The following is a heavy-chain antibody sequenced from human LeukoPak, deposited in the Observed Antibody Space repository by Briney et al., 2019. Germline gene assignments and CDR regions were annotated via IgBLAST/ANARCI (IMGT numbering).Heavy chain of an antibody. Sequence: PGGSLRLSCAASGFTFTNYAMTWVRQAPGQGLECVSGITYTGGDTYYPDSVKGRFTISTDNSKNTLYLQMSSLRDEDTAVYYSAKDGGGTSGWFWDFWGQGALVTVSS. CDR3: AKDGGGTSGWFWDF. V-gene: IGHV3-23*01. CDR2: ITYTGGDT. D-gene: IGHD6-19*01. J-gene: IGHJ4*02. CDR1: GFTFTNYA.